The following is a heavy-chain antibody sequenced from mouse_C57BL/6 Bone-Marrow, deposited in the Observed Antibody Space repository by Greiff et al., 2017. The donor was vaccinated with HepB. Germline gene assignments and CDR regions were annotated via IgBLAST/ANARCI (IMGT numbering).Heavy chain of an antibody. V-gene: IGHV1-81*01. D-gene: IGHD2-3*01. CDR1: GYTFTSYG. J-gene: IGHJ1*03. CDR3: ARDGWLLHWYFGV. CDR2: IYPRSGNT. Sequence: QVQLKESGAELARPGASVKLSCKASGYTFTSYGISWVKQRTGQGLEWIGEIYPRSGNTYYNEKFKGKATLTADKSSSTAYMVLRSQTSEDSAVYFCARDGWLLHWYFGVWGTGTTVTVSS.